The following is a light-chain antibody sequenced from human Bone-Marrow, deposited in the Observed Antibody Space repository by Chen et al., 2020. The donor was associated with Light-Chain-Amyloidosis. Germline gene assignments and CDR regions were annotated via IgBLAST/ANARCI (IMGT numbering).Light chain of an antibody. V-gene: IGLV3-21*03. CDR2: DDS. CDR1: NIASTS. Sequence: SYVLTQPSSVSVAPGKSATIACGGNNIASTSVHWYQQTPGQAPLLVVYDDSDRPSGIPERLSGSNSGNTATLTISRVEAEDEADYYCQVWDRSSDRPVFGGGTKLTVL. J-gene: IGLJ3*02. CDR3: QVWDRSSDRPV.